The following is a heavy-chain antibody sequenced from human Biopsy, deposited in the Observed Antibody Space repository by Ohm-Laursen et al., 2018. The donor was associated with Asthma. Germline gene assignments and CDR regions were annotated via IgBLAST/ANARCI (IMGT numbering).Heavy chain of an antibody. J-gene: IGHJ6*02. CDR1: GFTFSSYG. Sequence: SLRLSCAASGFTFSSYGMNWVRQAPGKGLEWVAVISFDGSNKYYGDSVKGRFTIARDNSKNTVYLQMNSLRAEDTAVYYCASYEVVTAILPMDVWGQGTTVTVSS. V-gene: IGHV3-30*03. CDR2: ISFDGSNK. CDR3: ASYEVVTAILPMDV. D-gene: IGHD2-21*02.